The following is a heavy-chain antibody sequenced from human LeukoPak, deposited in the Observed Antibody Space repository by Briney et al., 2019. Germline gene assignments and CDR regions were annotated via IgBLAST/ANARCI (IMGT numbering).Heavy chain of an antibody. CDR3: TTATNYYDSRRSAFDI. CDR1: GFTFSSYA. J-gene: IGHJ3*02. D-gene: IGHD3-22*01. V-gene: IGHV3-23*01. Sequence: GGSLRLSCAASGFTFSSYATSWVRQAPGKGLEWVSAISGSGGSTYYADSVKGRFTISRDNSKNTLFVQMNSLKTEDTAVYYCTTATNYYDSRRSAFDIWGQGTMVTVSS. CDR2: ISGSGGST.